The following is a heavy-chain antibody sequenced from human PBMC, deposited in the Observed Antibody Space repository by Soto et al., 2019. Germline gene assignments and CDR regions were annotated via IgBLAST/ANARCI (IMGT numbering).Heavy chain of an antibody. CDR2: IYYTGST. CDR1: GGSIISYY. CDR3: AIEAGLRYPFDP. Sequence: AETLSLTCTVSGGSIISYYWSWIRQPPGKGLEWIGYIYYTGSTNYNPSLKSRVTISVDTSKNQCCLRLSSVSAADTAMYYCAIEAGLRYPFDPWGQGTLVTVSS. V-gene: IGHV4-59*01. J-gene: IGHJ5*02. D-gene: IGHD3-9*01.